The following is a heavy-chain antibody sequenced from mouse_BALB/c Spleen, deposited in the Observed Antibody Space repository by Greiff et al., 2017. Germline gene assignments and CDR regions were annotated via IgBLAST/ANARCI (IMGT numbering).Heavy chain of an antibody. J-gene: IGHJ3*01. CDR1: GDSITSGY. CDR3: ARREYGNFPFAY. D-gene: IGHD2-10*02. CDR2: ISYSGST. V-gene: IGHV3-8*02. Sequence: EVQLKESGPSLVKPSQTLSLTCSVTGDSITSGYWNWIRKFPGNKLEYMGYISYSGSTYYNPSLKSRISITRDTSKNQYYLQLNSVTTEDTATYYCARREYGNFPFAYWGQGTLVTVSA.